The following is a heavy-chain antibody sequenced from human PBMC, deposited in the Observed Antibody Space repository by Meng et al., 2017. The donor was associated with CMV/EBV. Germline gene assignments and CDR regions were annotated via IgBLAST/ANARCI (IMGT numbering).Heavy chain of an antibody. CDR1: GFTFSSYG. CDR3: AKTAYRFGELLSYFDY. D-gene: IGHD3-10*01. J-gene: IGHJ4*02. CDR2: IRYDGSNE. Sequence: GESLKISCAASGFTFSSYGMHWVRQAPGKGLEWVAFIRYDGSNEYYADSVKGRFTISRDNSKNTLYLQMNSLRAEDTAVYYCAKTAYRFGELLSYFDYWGQGTLVTVSS. V-gene: IGHV3-30*02.